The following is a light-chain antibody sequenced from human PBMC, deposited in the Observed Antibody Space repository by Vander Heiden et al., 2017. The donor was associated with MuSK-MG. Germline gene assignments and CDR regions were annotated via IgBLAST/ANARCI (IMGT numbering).Light chain of an antibody. Sequence: DIQMTQSPSSLSASVGDTVTITCRASQGISNFLAWYQHKPGKVPKSLIYAASTLQSGVPSRFSGSGYGTHFTLTISSLQPEDVGTYYCQKYTSAPRTFGQGTKVEVK. CDR2: AAS. CDR3: QKYTSAPRT. CDR1: QGISNF. V-gene: IGKV1-27*01. J-gene: IGKJ1*01.